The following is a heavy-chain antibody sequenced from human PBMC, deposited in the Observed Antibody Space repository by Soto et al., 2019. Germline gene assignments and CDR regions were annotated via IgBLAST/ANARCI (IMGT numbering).Heavy chain of an antibody. V-gene: IGHV3-30*18. CDR3: AKDIAAAAAYYYYGMDV. Sequence: QVQLVESGGGVVQPGRSLRLSCAASGFTFSSYGMHWVRQAPGKGLEWEAVISYDGSNKYYADSVKGRFTISRDNSKNTLYLQMNSLRAEDTAVYYCAKDIAAAAAYYYYGMDVWGQGTTVTVSS. D-gene: IGHD6-13*01. CDR1: GFTFSSYG. CDR2: ISYDGSNK. J-gene: IGHJ6*02.